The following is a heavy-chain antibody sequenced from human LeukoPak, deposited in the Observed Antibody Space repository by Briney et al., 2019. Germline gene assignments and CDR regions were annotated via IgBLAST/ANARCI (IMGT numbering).Heavy chain of an antibody. V-gene: IGHV3-21*04. Sequence: GGSLRLSCAASGFSFNTYSMSWVRQAPGKGLEWVGIISRTSESIFYADSLKGRFTISRDNAKNTLYLQMNSLRAEDTAVYYCAKESGTDFDYWGQGTLVTVSS. CDR3: AKESGTDFDY. CDR2: ISRTSESI. J-gene: IGHJ4*02. CDR1: GFSFNTYS.